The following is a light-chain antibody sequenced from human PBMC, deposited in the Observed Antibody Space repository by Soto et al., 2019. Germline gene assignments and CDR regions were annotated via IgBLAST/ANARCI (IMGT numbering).Light chain of an antibody. J-gene: IGKJ4*01. V-gene: IGKV1-9*01. CDR2: AES. CDR3: QQFKSYPRT. CDR1: QGIAGS. Sequence: DIQLTQSPSFLSASVGDRVTITCRASQGIAGSLAWYQQKPGKPPKLLIYAESALQSGVPSRFSGSGSGTRGTLTISSLQPEDFATYYCQQFKSYPRTFGGGTKVDI.